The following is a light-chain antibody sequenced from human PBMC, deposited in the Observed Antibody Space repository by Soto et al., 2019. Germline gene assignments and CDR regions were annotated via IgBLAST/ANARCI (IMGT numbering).Light chain of an antibody. J-gene: IGKJ2*01. CDR3: QQYNNWPYT. CDR2: GAS. Sequence: EIVMTQSPATLSVSPGERATLSCRASQSVSSNLAWYQQIPGQAPRLLIYGASTRATGIPSRFSGSGSGTEFTLTISSLQSEDFAVYYCQQYNNWPYTFGQGTKVDIK. V-gene: IGKV3-15*01. CDR1: QSVSSN.